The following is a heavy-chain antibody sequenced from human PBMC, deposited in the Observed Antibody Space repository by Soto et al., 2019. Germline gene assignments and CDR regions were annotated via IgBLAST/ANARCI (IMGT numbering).Heavy chain of an antibody. CDR3: ARGPLYYFDY. J-gene: IGHJ4*02. CDR2: ISSSSTNI. V-gene: IGHV3-21*02. Sequence: EVQLVESGGGLVKPGGSLRLSCAASGFIFTSYTMNWVHRAPGTGLEWVSSISSSSTNIHYADSVKGRFTISRDNAKKSLYLQMNSLRAEDTAVYYCARGPLYYFDYWGQGALVTVSS. CDR1: GFIFTSYT.